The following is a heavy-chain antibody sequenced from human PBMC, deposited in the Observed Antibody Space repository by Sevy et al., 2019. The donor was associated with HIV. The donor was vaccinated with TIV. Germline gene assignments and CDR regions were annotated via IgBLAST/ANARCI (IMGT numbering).Heavy chain of an antibody. J-gene: IGHJ4*01. CDR1: GGSISGGNYF. Sequence: SETLSLTWTVSGGSISGGNYFWSWIRQSPGKGLEWIGYIHYNGTTNYNPSLKSPVTISVDTSKNQFSLKLRSVTAADTAVYYCARDSGNYPYYFDYWGQGTLVTVSS. V-gene: IGHV4-61*01. D-gene: IGHD1-26*01. CDR2: IHYNGTT. CDR3: ARDSGNYPYYFDY.